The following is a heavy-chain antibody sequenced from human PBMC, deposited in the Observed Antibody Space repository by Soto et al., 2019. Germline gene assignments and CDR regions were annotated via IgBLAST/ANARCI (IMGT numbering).Heavy chain of an antibody. CDR3: ARGTTDSLLVYYYYMDV. V-gene: IGHV4-59*01. Sequence: SETLSLTCTVSGVSLDNFFWSWIRQTPGKGLEWIGYVSQGGTESYMTEGETTGYNPSLDSRATISLDLPKNQFSLTLTSVTAADTAVYYCARGTTDSLLVYYYYMDVWGKGTTVTVSS. J-gene: IGHJ6*03. D-gene: IGHD4-17*01. CDR1: GVSLDNFF. CDR2: VSQGGTESYMTEGETT.